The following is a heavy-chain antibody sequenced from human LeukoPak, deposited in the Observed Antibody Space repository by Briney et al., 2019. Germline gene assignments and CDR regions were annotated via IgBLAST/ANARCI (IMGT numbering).Heavy chain of an antibody. CDR2: ISGSGGST. CDR3: ACTPPTEYCSSTSCYSVDY. J-gene: IGHJ4*02. V-gene: IGHV3-23*01. CDR1: GFTFSSYA. D-gene: IGHD2-2*02. Sequence: TGGSLRLSCAASGFTFSSYAMSWVRQAPGKGLEWVSAISGSGGSTYYADSVKGRFTISRDNSKNTLYLQMNSLRAEDTAVYYCACTPPTEYCSSTSCYSVDYWGQGTLVTVSS.